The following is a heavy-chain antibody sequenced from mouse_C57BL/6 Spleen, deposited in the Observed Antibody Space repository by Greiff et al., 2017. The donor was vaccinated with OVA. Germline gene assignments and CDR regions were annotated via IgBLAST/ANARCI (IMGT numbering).Heavy chain of an antibody. J-gene: IGHJ1*03. V-gene: IGHV1-18*01. D-gene: IGHD4-1*01. Sequence: SGYTFIDHNMDWVKQSHGKSLEWIGDINPNNGGTIYNQKFKGKATLTVDKSSSTAYMELRSLTSEDTAVYYCARGTGNWYFDVWGTGTTVTVSS. CDR3: ARGTGNWYFDV. CDR2: INPNNGGT. CDR1: GYTFIDHN.